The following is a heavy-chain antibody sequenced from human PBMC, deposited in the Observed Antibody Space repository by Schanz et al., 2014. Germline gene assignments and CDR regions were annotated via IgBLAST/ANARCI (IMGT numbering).Heavy chain of an antibody. CDR3: AKTSVLYPWGYFDY. CDR1: GGSISSSTYY. D-gene: IGHD2-8*01. CDR2: IYYSGST. V-gene: IGHV4-39*01. J-gene: IGHJ4*02. Sequence: QLQLQESGPGLVKPSETLSLTCTVSGGSISSSTYYWGWIRQPPGKGLEWIGIIYYSGSTYYNTSIKCGVTMSVESTKNQCFLKRSSLTAADTAVYYCAKTSVLYPWGYFDYWGQGTLVTVSS.